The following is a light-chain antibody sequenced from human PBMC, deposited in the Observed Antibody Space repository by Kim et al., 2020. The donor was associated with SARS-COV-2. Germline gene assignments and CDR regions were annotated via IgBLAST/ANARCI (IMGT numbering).Light chain of an antibody. V-gene: IGKV1-39*01. CDR1: QSIRSY. J-gene: IGKJ2*01. CDR2: TAS. Sequence: SAYVGDRVTVTCRASQSIRSYVNWYQQRPGKAPKALIYTASTLHSGVPSRFSGSGSGTDFTFTINSLQPEDCGTYYCQQTFSIPYTFGQGTKLEI. CDR3: QQTFSIPYT.